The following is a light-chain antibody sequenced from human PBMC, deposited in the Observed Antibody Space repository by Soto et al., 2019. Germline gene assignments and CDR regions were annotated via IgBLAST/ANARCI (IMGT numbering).Light chain of an antibody. CDR3: QQHNQWPIT. J-gene: IGKJ5*01. CDR2: YIS. CDR1: QSAGNF. Sequence: EIVMTQSPATLSVSPGETASLSCRASQSAGNFLAWYQQKPGQAPRLLIYYISTRATGIPVRFSGSGSGTEFTLTINSLQSEDSAVYYCQQHNQWPITFDQGTRLEIK. V-gene: IGKV3D-15*01.